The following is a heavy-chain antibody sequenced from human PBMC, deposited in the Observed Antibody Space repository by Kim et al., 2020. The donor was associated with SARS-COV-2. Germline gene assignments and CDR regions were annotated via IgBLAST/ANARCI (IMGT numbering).Heavy chain of an antibody. J-gene: IGHJ1*01. Sequence: SETLSLTCAVYGGSFSGYYWSWIRQPPGKGLEWIGEINHSGSTNYNPSLKSRVTISVDTSKNQFSLKLSSVTAADTAVYYCARAISSWLGYFQHWGQGTLVTVSS. CDR1: GGSFSGYY. V-gene: IGHV4-34*01. D-gene: IGHD6-13*01. CDR3: ARAISSWLGYFQH. CDR2: INHSGST.